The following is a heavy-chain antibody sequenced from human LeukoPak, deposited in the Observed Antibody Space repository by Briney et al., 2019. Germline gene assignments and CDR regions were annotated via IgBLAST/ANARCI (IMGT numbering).Heavy chain of an antibody. CDR3: AREYYDILTGYSWGYYFDY. CDR2: INSDGSST. Sequence: GGSLRLSCAASGFTVSSNHMSWVRQAPGKGLEWVSRINSDGSSTSYADSVKGRFTISRDNAKNTLYLQMNSLRAEDTAVYYCAREYYDILTGYSWGYYFDYWGQGTLVTVSS. CDR1: GFTVSSNH. D-gene: IGHD3-9*01. V-gene: IGHV3-74*01. J-gene: IGHJ4*02.